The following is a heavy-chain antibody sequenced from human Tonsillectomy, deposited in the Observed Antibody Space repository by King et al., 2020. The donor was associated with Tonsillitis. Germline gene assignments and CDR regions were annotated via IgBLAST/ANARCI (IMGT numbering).Heavy chain of an antibody. D-gene: IGHD4-17*01. CDR1: GFTFSSYA. V-gene: IGHV3-30-3*01. J-gene: IGHJ6*02. Sequence: HVQLVESGGGVVQPGRSLRLSCAASGFTFSSYAMHWVRQAQGKGLEWVAVISYDGSNKYYADSVKGRFTISRDNSKNTLYLQMNSLRAEDTAVYYCARDGATTVTTYYYYYGMDVWGQGTTVTVSS. CDR3: ARDGATTVTTYYYYYGMDV. CDR2: ISYDGSNK.